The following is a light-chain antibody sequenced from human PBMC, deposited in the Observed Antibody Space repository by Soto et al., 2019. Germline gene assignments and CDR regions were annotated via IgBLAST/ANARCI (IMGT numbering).Light chain of an antibody. J-gene: IGKJ4*01. CDR2: ATS. Sequence: EIVLTPSPGTLSLSPGKRASLSCRASQSVSSKYLAWYQQKPGQPPRLLIYATSSRATGIPDRFSGSGSGTDFTLTISRLEPEDFAVYYCQQYDPSPPLTFGGGTKVELK. V-gene: IGKV3-20*01. CDR1: QSVSSKY. CDR3: QQYDPSPPLT.